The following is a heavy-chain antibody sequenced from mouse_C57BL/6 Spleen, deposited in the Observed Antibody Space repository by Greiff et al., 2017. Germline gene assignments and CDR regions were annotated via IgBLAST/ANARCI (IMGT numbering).Heavy chain of an antibody. Sequence: EVMLVESGGGLVKPGGSLSLSCAASGFTFSDYGIHWVRQAPEKGLEWVAYISSGSSTIYYAATVKGRYTISRDTTKNTLFLQMTSLRSEDMAMYYCARRGTTVGDLDYWGQGTTLTVSS. CDR2: ISSGSSTI. J-gene: IGHJ2*01. D-gene: IGHD1-1*01. CDR3: ARRGTTVGDLDY. CDR1: GFTFSDYG. V-gene: IGHV5-17*01.